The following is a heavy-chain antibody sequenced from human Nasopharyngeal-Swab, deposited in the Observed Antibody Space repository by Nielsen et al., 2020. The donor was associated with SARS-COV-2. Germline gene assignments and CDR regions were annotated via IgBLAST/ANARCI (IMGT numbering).Heavy chain of an antibody. CDR2: IGTGGDT. D-gene: IGHD2-2*01. CDR3: AKYMFEVVSPQNRRYLDT. V-gene: IGHV3-23*01. J-gene: IGHJ5*02. CDR1: GFTLSSYG. Sequence: GESLKISCVVSGFTLSSYGMSWVRQAPGKGLEWVSTIGTGGDTHYADSVRGRFTISRDNSKNTLYLQMDSLRAEDTAVYYCAKYMFEVVSPQNRRYLDTWGQGTVVTVSS.